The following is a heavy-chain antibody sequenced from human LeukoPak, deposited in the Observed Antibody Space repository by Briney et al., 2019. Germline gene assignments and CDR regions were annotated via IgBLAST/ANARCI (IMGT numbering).Heavy chain of an antibody. CDR1: GFTFGSYS. V-gene: IGHV3-21*01. CDR2: ISSSSSYI. J-gene: IGHJ4*02. D-gene: IGHD4/OR15-4a*01. Sequence: GGSLRLSCAASGFTFGSYSMNWVRQAPGKGLEWVSSISSSSSYIYYADSVKGRFTISRDNAKNSLYLQMNSLRAEDTAVYYCARDTLTDFDYWGQGTLVTVSS. CDR3: ARDTLTDFDY.